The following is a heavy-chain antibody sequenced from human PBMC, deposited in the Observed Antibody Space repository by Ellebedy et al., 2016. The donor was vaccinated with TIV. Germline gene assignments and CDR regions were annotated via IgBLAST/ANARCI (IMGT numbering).Heavy chain of an antibody. Sequence: GESLKISYAASGFTFSSYAMHWVRQAPGKGLEWVAVISYDGSNKYYADSVKGRFTISRDNSKNTLYLQMNSLRAEDTAVYYCAREDPKWSRRGVYFQHWGQGTLVTVSS. CDR3: AREDPKWSRRGVYFQH. CDR2: ISYDGSNK. D-gene: IGHD2-15*01. J-gene: IGHJ1*01. V-gene: IGHV3-30*04. CDR1: GFTFSSYA.